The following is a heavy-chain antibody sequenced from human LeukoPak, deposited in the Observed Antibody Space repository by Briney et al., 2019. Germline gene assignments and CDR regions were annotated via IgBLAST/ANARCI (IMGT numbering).Heavy chain of an antibody. Sequence: GESLRISCKGSGYSFTSYWISWVRQMPGKGLEWMGRIDPSDSYTNYSPSFQGHVTISADKSISTAYLQWSSLKASDTAMYYCARGALTMSSTLYYFDYWGQGTLVTVSS. V-gene: IGHV5-10-1*01. CDR1: GYSFTSYW. J-gene: IGHJ4*02. CDR3: ARGALTMSSTLYYFDY. D-gene: IGHD3-16*01. CDR2: IDPSDSYT.